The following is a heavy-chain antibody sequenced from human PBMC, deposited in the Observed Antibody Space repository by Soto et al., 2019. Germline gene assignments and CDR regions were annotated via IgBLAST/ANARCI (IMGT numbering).Heavy chain of an antibody. CDR2: ISSSGSTI. V-gene: IGHV3-11*01. J-gene: IGHJ2*01. CDR3: ARIGLYCSSTSCYVVDWYFDL. D-gene: IGHD2-2*01. CDR1: GFTFSDYY. Sequence: QVQLVESGGGLVKPGGSLRLSCAASGFTFSDYYMSWIRQAPGKGLEWVSYISSSGSTIYYADSVKGRFTISRDNAKNSLYLQMNSLRAEDTAVYYWARIGLYCSSTSCYVVDWYFDLWGRGTLVTVSS.